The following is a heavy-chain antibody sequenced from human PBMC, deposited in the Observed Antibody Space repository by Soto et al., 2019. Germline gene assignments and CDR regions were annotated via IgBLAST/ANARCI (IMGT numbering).Heavy chain of an antibody. Sequence: GSLRLSCAASGFTFSSFAMSWVRQAPGKGLEWVSEVSGPGDSTHYADSVKGRFTVSRDNSKNTLYLQMNSLRTEDTAVYYCAKNFHGTVADYFDYWGQRTLVTVSS. CDR1: GFTFSSFA. D-gene: IGHD6-25*01. CDR2: VSGPGDST. CDR3: AKNFHGTVADYFDY. V-gene: IGHV3-23*01. J-gene: IGHJ4*02.